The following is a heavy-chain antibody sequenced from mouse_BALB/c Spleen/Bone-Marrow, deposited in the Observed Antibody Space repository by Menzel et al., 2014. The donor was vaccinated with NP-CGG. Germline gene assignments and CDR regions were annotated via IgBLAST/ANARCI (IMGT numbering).Heavy chain of an antibody. CDR1: GFNIKDTY. CDR2: IDPANGNT. D-gene: IGHD1-1*01. J-gene: IGHJ3*01. Sequence: EVQLQQSGAGLVKPGASVKLSCTASGFNIKDTYMHWVKQRPEQGLEWIGRIDPANGNTKYDPKFQGKATITADTSSNTVYMQLSSLTSEDSAVYYCARWYYGSSSFAYWGQGTLVTVSA. V-gene: IGHV14-3*02. CDR3: ARWYYGSSSFAY.